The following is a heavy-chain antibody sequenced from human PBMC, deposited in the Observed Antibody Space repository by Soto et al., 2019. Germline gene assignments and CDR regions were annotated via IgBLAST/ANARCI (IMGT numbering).Heavy chain of an antibody. CDR3: VKDRRGGEYPAFDL. V-gene: IGHV3-23*01. J-gene: IGHJ3*01. Sequence: DVHLLESGGGLVQPGGSLRLSCVASGFTLSDYDMGWVRQAPGKGLEWVSLIRGDGGATYYARSLEGRLTISRDTSENTLYLQMNSRRAEDTALYYCVKDRRGGEYPAFDLWGQGTLVTVSS. D-gene: IGHD2-21*01. CDR1: GFTLSDYD. CDR2: IRGDGGAT.